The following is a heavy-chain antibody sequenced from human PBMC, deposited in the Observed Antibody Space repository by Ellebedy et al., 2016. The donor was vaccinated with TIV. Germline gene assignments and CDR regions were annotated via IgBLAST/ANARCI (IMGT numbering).Heavy chain of an antibody. J-gene: IGHJ5*02. D-gene: IGHD2-15*01. Sequence: GESLKISCKGSGSSFTSYWIGWVRQMPGKGLEWMGIIYPGDSDTRYSPSFQGQVTISADKSISTAYLQWSSLKASDTAMYYCARQRCSGGSCYGWFDPWGQGTLVTVSS. CDR1: GSSFTSYW. V-gene: IGHV5-51*01. CDR2: IYPGDSDT. CDR3: ARQRCSGGSCYGWFDP.